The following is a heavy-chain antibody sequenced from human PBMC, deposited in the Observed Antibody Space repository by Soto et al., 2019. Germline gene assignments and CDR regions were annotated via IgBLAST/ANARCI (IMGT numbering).Heavy chain of an antibody. CDR3: VADYVATDAFDI. Sequence: QVQLVESGEGVVQPGRSLRLSCAASGFTFSSCGIHWVRQAPGKGLEWVAVISYDGSNKYYADSVKGRFTISRDNSKNTLFLQMSSLRAEDTAVYYCVADYVATDAFDIWGQGTMVTVSS. CDR2: ISYDGSNK. J-gene: IGHJ3*02. V-gene: IGHV3-30*03. CDR1: GFTFSSCG. D-gene: IGHD3-10*02.